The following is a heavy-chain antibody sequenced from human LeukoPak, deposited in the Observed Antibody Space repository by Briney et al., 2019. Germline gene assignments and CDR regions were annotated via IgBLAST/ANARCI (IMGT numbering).Heavy chain of an antibody. D-gene: IGHD2-15*01. V-gene: IGHV3-23*01. CDR2: ISGSGGST. CDR1: GFTFSSYA. Sequence: GGSLRLSCAASGFTFSSYAMSWVRQAPGKGLEWVSAISGSGGSTYYADSVKGRLTISRDNSKNTLYLQMNSLRAEDTAVYYCAKGRPEYCSGGSCYFHYYYMDVWGKGTTVTVSS. J-gene: IGHJ6*03. CDR3: AKGRPEYCSGGSCYFHYYYMDV.